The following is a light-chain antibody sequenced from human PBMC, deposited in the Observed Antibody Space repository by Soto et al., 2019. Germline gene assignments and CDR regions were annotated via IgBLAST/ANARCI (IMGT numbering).Light chain of an antibody. CDR2: GAS. J-gene: IGKJ1*01. Sequence: EIVMTQSPATLSVSPGERATLSCRASQSVSSNLAWYQQKPGQAPRLLIYGASTRATGIPARFSGCGSGTEFTLTISSLQSEDFAVYYCQQYNNWWTFGQGTKV. CDR3: QQYNNWWT. CDR1: QSVSSN. V-gene: IGKV3-15*01.